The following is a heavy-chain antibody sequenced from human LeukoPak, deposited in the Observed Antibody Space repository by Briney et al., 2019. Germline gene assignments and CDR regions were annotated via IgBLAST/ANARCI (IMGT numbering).Heavy chain of an antibody. V-gene: IGHV3-66*01. CDR3: ARVWQQLEGYYFDY. CDR2: IYSNGKA. D-gene: IGHD6-13*01. J-gene: IGHJ4*02. CDR1: GFSVSDNY. Sequence: PGGSLRLSCAASGFSVSDNYMSWVRQAPGKGLEWVSVIYSNGKAYYTDSVKGRFTISRDIAQNTLFLQMNNLRAEDTAVYYCARVWQQLEGYYFDYWGQGTLVTVSS.